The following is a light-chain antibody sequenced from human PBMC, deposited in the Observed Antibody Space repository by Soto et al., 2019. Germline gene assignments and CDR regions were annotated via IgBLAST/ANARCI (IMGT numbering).Light chain of an antibody. CDR1: SGHSSYA. Sequence: QLVLTRSPSASASLGASVKLTCTLSSGHSSYAIAWHQQQPEKGPRYLMKLNSDGSHSKGDGIPDRFSGSSSGAERYLTISSLQSEDEAEYYCQTWGSGIQVFGGGTKLTVL. J-gene: IGLJ2*01. CDR2: LNSDGSH. CDR3: QTWGSGIQV. V-gene: IGLV4-69*01.